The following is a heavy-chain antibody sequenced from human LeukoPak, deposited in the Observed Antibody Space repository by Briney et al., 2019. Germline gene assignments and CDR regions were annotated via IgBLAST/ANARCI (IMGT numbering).Heavy chain of an antibody. J-gene: IGHJ3*02. CDR2: ISYDGSNK. Sequence: GGSLRLSCAASGFTFSSYAMHWVRQAPGKGLEWVAVISYDGSNKYYADSVKGRFTISRDNSKNTLYLQMNSLRAEDMALYYCAKGDAFDIWGQGTMVTVSS. CDR3: AKGDAFDI. V-gene: IGHV3-30*04. CDR1: GFTFSSYA.